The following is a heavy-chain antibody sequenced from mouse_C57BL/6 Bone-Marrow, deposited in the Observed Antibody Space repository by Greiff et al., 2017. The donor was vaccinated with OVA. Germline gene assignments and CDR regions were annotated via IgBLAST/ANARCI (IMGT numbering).Heavy chain of an antibody. J-gene: IGHJ4*01. CDR3: TSLLDAMDY. CDR2: ICSGGDYT. D-gene: IGHD2-1*01. Sequence: EVKLVEPGEGLVKPGGSLKLSCAASGFTFSSYAMSWVRQTPEKRLEWVAYICSGGDYTYYADTVKGRFTISRDNARNTRYLQMSSLKSEDSAMYYCTSLLDAMDYWGQGTSVTVSS. CDR1: GFTFSSYA. V-gene: IGHV5-9-1*02.